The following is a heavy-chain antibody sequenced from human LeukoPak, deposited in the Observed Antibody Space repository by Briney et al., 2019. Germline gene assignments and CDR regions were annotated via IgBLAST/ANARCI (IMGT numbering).Heavy chain of an antibody. D-gene: IGHD6-19*01. J-gene: IGHJ4*02. Sequence: SETLSLTCTVSGGSISSYYWSWIRQPPGKGLEWIGYVYYSGSTNYNPSLKSRVTISVDTSKNQFSLKLSSVTAADAAVYYCANYITVAGPYYSDSWGQGTLVTVSS. CDR1: GGSISSYY. V-gene: IGHV4-59*01. CDR2: VYYSGST. CDR3: ANYITVAGPYYSDS.